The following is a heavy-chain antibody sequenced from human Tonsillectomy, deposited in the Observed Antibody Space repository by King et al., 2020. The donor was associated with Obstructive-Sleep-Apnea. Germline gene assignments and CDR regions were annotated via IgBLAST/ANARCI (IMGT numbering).Heavy chain of an antibody. CDR2: IYYSGSS. CDR1: GGSISSGGYY. V-gene: IGHV4-31*03. J-gene: IGHJ5*02. CDR3: ARGDYYDGSGYYGNWFDP. Sequence: VQLQESGPGLVKPSQTLSLTCTVSGGSISSGGYYWTWIRQHPGKGLEWIGYIYYSGSSNYNPSLKSRVTISVDTSKNQFSLKLSSVTAADTAVYYCARGDYYDGSGYYGNWFDPWGQGTLVSVSS. D-gene: IGHD3-22*01.